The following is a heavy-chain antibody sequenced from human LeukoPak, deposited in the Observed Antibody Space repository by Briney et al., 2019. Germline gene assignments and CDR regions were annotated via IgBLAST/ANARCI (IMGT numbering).Heavy chain of an antibody. V-gene: IGHV3-23*01. Sequence: GGSLRLSCAASGFTFSSYAMSWVRQAPGKGLEWVPGISGSGDNTYYADSVKGRFTISRDNSKNTLYVQVNSLGTEDTAAYYCAKGSYYDSSGSFYFDYWGQGTLVTVSS. J-gene: IGHJ4*02. CDR2: ISGSGDNT. CDR3: AKGSYYDSSGSFYFDY. CDR1: GFTFSSYA. D-gene: IGHD3-22*01.